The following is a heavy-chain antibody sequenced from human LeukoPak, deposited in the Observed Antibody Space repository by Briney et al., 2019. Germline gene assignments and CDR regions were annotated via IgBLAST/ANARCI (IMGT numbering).Heavy chain of an antibody. CDR3: AREVESWFGDLLSYFDA. V-gene: IGHV4-59*11. CDR2: VYHTGST. Sequence: SETLSLTCSVSTGSMTTHYWAWIRQPPGKELEWIGYVYHTGSTVYNPSLQSRVTMSMDTSKRQFSLNLSSVIAADTAVYYCAREVESWFGDLLSYFDAWGQGIQVTVSS. D-gene: IGHD3-10*01. J-gene: IGHJ4*02. CDR1: TGSMTTHY.